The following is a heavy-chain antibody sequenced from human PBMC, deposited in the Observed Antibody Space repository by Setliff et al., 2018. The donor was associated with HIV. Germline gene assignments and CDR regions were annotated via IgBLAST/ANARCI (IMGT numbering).Heavy chain of an antibody. J-gene: IGHJ4*02. Sequence: GASVKVSCKASGYSFTNYYIHWVRQAPGQRLEWMGRINPNIGVTHYAQKFQGRVTMTRDTSINTAFMELTRLRSDDTAVYYCAREDARGGYRFSYWGQGSLVTAPQ. D-gene: IGHD5-18*01. V-gene: IGHV1-2*06. CDR3: AREDARGGYRFSY. CDR1: GYSFTNYY. CDR2: INPNIGVT.